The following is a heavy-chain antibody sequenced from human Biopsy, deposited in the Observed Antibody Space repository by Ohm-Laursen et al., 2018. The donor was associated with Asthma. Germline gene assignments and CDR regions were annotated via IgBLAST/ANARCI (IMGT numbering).Heavy chain of an antibody. CDR1: GFSFSNFA. J-gene: IGHJ3*02. CDR2: ISKDASTQ. V-gene: IGHV3-30*01. D-gene: IGHD1-1*01. CDR3: VRDGTDDAFDI. Sequence: RSLRLSCAAFGFSFSNFAIHWVRQAPGKGLEWVGVISKDASTQDYADSVKGRFTMARDNSKNTLDLQRNSLREEDTAVYYCVRDGTDDAFDIWGQGTVVSVSS.